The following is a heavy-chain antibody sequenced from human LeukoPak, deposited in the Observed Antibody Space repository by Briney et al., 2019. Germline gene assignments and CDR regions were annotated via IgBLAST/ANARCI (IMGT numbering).Heavy chain of an antibody. J-gene: IGHJ4*02. D-gene: IGHD1-1*01. CDR1: GYTFTSYG. V-gene: IGHV1-18*01. CDR2: ISAYNGNT. Sequence: ASVKVSCKASGYTFTSYGIGWVRQAPGQGLEWMGWISAYNGNTNYAQKPQGRVTMTTDTSTSTAYMELRSLRSDDTAVYYCARDRLNPGGACLDYWGQGTLVTVSS. CDR3: ARDRLNPGGACLDY.